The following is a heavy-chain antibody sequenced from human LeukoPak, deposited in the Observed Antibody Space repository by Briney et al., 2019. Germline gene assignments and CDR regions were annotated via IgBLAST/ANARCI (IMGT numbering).Heavy chain of an antibody. CDR1: GGSISSSSYY. D-gene: IGHD1-26*01. CDR2: IYYSGST. V-gene: IGHV4-39*07. CDR3: ASLSSGRYLFYYFDY. Sequence: PSETLSLTCTVSGGSISSSSYYWGWIRQPPGKGLEWIGSIYYSGSTYYNPSLKSRVTISVDTSKNQFSLKLSSVTAADTAVYYCASLSSGRYLFYYFDYWGQGTLVPVSS. J-gene: IGHJ4*02.